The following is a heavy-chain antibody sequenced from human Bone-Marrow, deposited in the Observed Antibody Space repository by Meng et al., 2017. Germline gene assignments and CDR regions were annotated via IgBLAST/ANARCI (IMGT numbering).Heavy chain of an antibody. Sequence: GGSLRLSCAASGFTFSSYEMNWVRQAPGKGLEWVSYISSSGSTISYADSVKGRFTISRDNAKNSLYLQMNSLRAEDTAVYYCARDFPVTAFPADYCFDYWGQGTLVTVSS. J-gene: IGHJ4*02. CDR1: GFTFSSYE. CDR2: ISSSGSTI. CDR3: ARDFPVTAFPADYCFDY. D-gene: IGHD4-17*01. V-gene: IGHV3-48*03.